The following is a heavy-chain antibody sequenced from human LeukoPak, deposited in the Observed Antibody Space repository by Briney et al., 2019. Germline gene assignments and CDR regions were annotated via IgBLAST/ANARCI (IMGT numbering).Heavy chain of an antibody. CDR3: VRERHIASDAFDV. V-gene: IGHV4-4*07. Sequence: SETLSLTCIVSGGSISSYYWSWIRQPPGKGLEWIGRFYSSGNSDYNPSLKSRVTMSADTSKNQFSMQLTSVTAADTAVYYCVRERHIASDAFDVWGQGTLVTVSS. CDR2: FYSSGNS. CDR1: GGSISSYY. D-gene: IGHD2-21*01. J-gene: IGHJ3*01.